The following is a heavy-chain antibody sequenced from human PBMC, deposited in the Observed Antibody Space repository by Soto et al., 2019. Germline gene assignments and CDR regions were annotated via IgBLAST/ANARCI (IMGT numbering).Heavy chain of an antibody. CDR2: ISGSGGST. Sequence: GGSLRLSCAASGFTFSSYAMRWVRQAPGKGLEWVSAISGSGGSTYYADSVKGRFTISSDNSNNTLYLQMNSLRAEDTAVYYCAKDLRDDSSPVEFDYWGQGTLVTVSS. CDR3: AKDLRDDSSPVEFDY. D-gene: IGHD6-13*01. CDR1: GFTFSSYA. V-gene: IGHV3-23*01. J-gene: IGHJ4*02.